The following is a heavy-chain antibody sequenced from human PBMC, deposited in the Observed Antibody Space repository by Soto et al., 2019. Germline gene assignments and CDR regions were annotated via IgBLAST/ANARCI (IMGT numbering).Heavy chain of an antibody. CDR3: ARTGGYSSSWYDYYYGMDV. CDR1: GGSISSYY. J-gene: IGHJ6*02. Sequence: SETLSLTCTVSGGSISSYYWSWIRQPPGKGLEWIGYIYYSGSTNYNSSLKSRVTISVATSRNQFSLRLSSVTATATSVYYCARTGGYSSSWYDYYYGMDVWGQGTSVTVSS. V-gene: IGHV4-59*01. CDR2: IYYSGST. D-gene: IGHD6-13*01.